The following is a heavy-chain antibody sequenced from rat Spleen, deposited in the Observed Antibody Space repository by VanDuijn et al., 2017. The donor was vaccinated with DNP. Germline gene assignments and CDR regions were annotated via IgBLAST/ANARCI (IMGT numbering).Heavy chain of an antibody. J-gene: IGHJ1*01. CDR2: ISTGGGNT. V-gene: IGHV5S13*01. CDR1: GFTFSNYG. Sequence: EVQLVESGGGLVQPGRSLKLSCAASGFTFSNYGMAWVRQAPTKGLEWVASISTGGGNTYYRDSVKGRFTISRDNAKSTQYLQMDSLRSEDTATYYCARHYGGYSYYWYFDFWGPGTMVTVSS. D-gene: IGHD1-11*01. CDR3: ARHYGGYSYYWYFDF.